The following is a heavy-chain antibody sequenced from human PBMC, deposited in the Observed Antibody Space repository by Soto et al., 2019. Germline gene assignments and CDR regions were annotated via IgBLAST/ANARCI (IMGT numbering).Heavy chain of an antibody. V-gene: IGHV4-59*01. CDR2: IYYSGST. J-gene: IGHJ4*02. D-gene: IGHD6-13*01. Sequence: PSETLSLTCTASGGSISRYYWSWIRQPPGKGLEWIGNIYYSGSTNYNPSLKSRVTMSVDTSKNQFSLKLSSVTAADTAVYYCARDPTAAGIPFFDFWGQGSLVTVSS. CDR3: ARDPTAAGIPFFDF. CDR1: GGSISRYY.